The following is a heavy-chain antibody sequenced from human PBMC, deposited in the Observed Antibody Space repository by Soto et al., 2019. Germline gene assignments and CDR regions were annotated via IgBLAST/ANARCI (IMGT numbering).Heavy chain of an antibody. D-gene: IGHD3-22*01. CDR3: AGAYDIMEGYFEY. CDR2: IYYSGTT. Sequence: PSETLSLTCTVSGGSITTGGSYWSWIRQHPGKGLEWIGYIYYSGTTYYNPSLKSRVTMSVDPSKNQFSLKLSSVTAADTAVYYCAGAYDIMEGYFEYWSQGTLVTVSS. CDR1: GGSITTGGSY. V-gene: IGHV4-31*03. J-gene: IGHJ4*02.